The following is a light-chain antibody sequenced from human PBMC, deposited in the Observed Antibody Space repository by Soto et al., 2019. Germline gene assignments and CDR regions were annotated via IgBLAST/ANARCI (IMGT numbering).Light chain of an antibody. CDR2: KAS. CDR1: QSIITS. CDR3: QQYNSYSRT. V-gene: IGKV1-5*03. J-gene: IGKJ1*01. Sequence: DIQMTQSPSTLSASVGDRVTITCRASQSIITSLAWYQQKPGKAPKLLIYKASSLQSGVSSRFSGSGSGTEFTLTISSLQPDDFATYYCQQYNSYSRTFGQGTKVDIK.